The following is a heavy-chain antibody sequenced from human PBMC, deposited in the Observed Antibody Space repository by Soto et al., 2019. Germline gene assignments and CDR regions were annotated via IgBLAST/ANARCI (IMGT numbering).Heavy chain of an antibody. V-gene: IGHV3-23*01. J-gene: IGHJ4*02. D-gene: IGHD6-19*01. CDR3: ARRSSGWYFDY. CDR2: ISGSGGST. Sequence: EVQLLESGGGLVQPGGSLRLSCAASGFTFSSYAMNWVRQAPGKGLEWVSVISGSGGSTYYADSVKGRFTISRDNSKNTLDLQMNSLRADDTAVYYCARRSSGWYFDYWGQGTLVTVSS. CDR1: GFTFSSYA.